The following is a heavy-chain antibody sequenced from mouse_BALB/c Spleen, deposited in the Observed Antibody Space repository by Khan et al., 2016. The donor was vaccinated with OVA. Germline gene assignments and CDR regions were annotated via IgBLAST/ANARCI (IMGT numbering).Heavy chain of an antibody. CDR1: GYTFTYYV. CDR3: ARGDVCYVPFAY. J-gene: IGHJ2*01. Sequence: QVQLQQSGPELVKPGASVKLSCKASGYTFTYYVITWVKQRTGQGLEWIGEIYPGSDNAYYNERLKGKATLTADKSSNTTHLQLSSLTSEDTAVYFCARGDVCYVPFAYRGQGTTRKVSS. V-gene: IGHV1-81*01. CDR2: IYPGSDNA. D-gene: IGHD1-1*01.